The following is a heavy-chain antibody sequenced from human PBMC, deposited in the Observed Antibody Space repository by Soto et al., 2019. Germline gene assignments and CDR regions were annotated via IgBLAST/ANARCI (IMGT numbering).Heavy chain of an antibody. CDR2: INHSGST. CDR1: GGSFSGYY. J-gene: IGHJ4*02. CDR3: ARVYCSSTSCLDH. Sequence: QVQLQQWGAGLLKPSETLSLTCAVYGGSFSGYYWSWIRQPPGKGLEWIGEINHSGSTNYNPSLKSRVTISVDTSKNQFSLKLSSVTAADTAVYYCARVYCSSTSCLDHWGQGTLVTVSS. V-gene: IGHV4-34*01. D-gene: IGHD2-2*01.